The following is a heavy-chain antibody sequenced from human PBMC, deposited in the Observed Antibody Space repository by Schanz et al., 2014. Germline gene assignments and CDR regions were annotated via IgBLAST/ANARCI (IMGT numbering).Heavy chain of an antibody. D-gene: IGHD5-12*01. Sequence: QVELVESGGGVVQPGRSLRLSCAASGFTFSRHAMHWVRQAAGKGLEWVAAITYDGSNKYYAESVKGRFAISRDNSKKTLYVQMNSLRAEDTAVYYCARDRPSGYALDFWGQGTLVTVSS. CDR2: ITYDGSNK. CDR1: GFTFSRHA. V-gene: IGHV3-30*09. CDR3: ARDRPSGYALDF. J-gene: IGHJ4*02.